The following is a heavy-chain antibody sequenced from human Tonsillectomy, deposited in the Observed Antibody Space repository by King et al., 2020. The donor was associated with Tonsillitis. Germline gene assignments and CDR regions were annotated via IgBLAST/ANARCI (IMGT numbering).Heavy chain of an antibody. D-gene: IGHD2-15*01. CDR2: IKQDGSEK. CDR1: GIFFSSYY. J-gene: IGHJ4*02. Sequence: VQLVESGGGLVKPGGSLRLSCEASGIFFSSYYITWVRQAPGKGLEWVANIKQDGSEKKYVDSVRGRFTISRDNSKNSLYLQMKSLLAEDTGVYYCGRGSGWLTDYWGQGTLVTVSS. V-gene: IGHV3-7*01. CDR3: GRGSGWLTDY.